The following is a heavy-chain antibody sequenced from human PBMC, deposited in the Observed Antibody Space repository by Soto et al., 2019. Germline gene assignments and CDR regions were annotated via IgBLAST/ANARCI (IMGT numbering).Heavy chain of an antibody. CDR1: GYTCGSYD. V-gene: IGHV1-8*01. D-gene: IGHD2-21*01. J-gene: IGHJ4*02. CDR2: MSPNSGNI. Sequence: QVQLVQSGAEVKKPGASVKVSCKASGYTCGSYDVNWVRQAAGQRLEWMGWMSPNSGNIGYAQKFQGRVTMTRDTSITTAYMELSRLTSEATAIYYCARVISQGYDYWGQGVLVTVSS. CDR3: ARVISQGYDY.